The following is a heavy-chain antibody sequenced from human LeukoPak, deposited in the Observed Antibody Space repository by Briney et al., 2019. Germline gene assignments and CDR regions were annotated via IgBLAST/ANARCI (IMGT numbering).Heavy chain of an antibody. CDR1: GGSINNHY. J-gene: IGHJ4*02. Sequence: SETLSLTCTVSGGSINNHYWSWIRQPPGKGLEWIGEINHSGSTNYNPSLKSRVTISVDTSKNQFSLKLSSVTAADTAVYYCARGPHYDSSGYYYGFDYWGQGTLVTVSS. CDR2: INHSGST. V-gene: IGHV4-34*01. D-gene: IGHD3-22*01. CDR3: ARGPHYDSSGYYYGFDY.